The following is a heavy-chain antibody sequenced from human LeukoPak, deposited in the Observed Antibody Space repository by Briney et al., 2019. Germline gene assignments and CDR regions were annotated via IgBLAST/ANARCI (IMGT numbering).Heavy chain of an antibody. CDR1: GGSFSGYY. CDR2: INHSGSS. V-gene: IGHV4-34*01. D-gene: IGHD4-17*01. J-gene: IGHJ5*02. CDR3: VYGDYGVWFDP. Sequence: PSETLSLTCAVYGGSFSGYYWSWIRQPPGKGLEWIGEINHSGSSNYNPSLKSRVTISVDTSKNQFSLKLPSVTAADTAVYYCVYGDYGVWFDPWGQGTPVTVSS.